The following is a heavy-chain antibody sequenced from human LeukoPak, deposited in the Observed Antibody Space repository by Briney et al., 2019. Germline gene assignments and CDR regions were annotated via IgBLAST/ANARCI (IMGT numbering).Heavy chain of an antibody. Sequence: PGGSLRLSCAASGFTFSRNGMHWVRQAAGKGLEWVAVISYDGSKKYYVDSVKGRFTISRDNSKNTLYLQMNSLRAEDTAVYYCAKLGGDPWSNFDYWGQGTLVTVSS. D-gene: IGHD4-17*01. CDR3: AKLGGDPWSNFDY. CDR2: ISYDGSKK. CDR1: GFTFSRNG. J-gene: IGHJ4*02. V-gene: IGHV3-30*18.